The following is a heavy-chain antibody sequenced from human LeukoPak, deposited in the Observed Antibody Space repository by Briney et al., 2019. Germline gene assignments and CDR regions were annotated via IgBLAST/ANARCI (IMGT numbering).Heavy chain of an antibody. D-gene: IGHD3-10*01. CDR2: IYYSGSP. Sequence: SETLSLACTVAGGSISSYYWSWVRQPPGEGLEWIGYIYYSGSPNYNPSLKSRVTISEDPPKNQSSLNRRSGAAADTPGYYSGSTTNNPTLKSRVTISVDTSKNPYSLTLSSVAAADTAVYYWARGGRTTGRVGPSWFDPWGQGTLVTVSS. J-gene: IGHJ5*02. V-gene: IGHV4-59*01. CDR3: GSTTNNPTLKSRVTISVDTSKNPYSLTLSSVAAADTAVYYWARGGRTTGRVGPSWFDP. CDR1: GGSISSYY.